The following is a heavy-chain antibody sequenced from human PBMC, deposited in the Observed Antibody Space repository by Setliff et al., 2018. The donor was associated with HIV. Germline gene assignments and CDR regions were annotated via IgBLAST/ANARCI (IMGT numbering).Heavy chain of an antibody. V-gene: IGHV3-7*03. CDR3: ARVLLRTNAVYGVVSNRFDP. CDR1: GFTFSDFW. D-gene: IGHD2-8*01. CDR2: VSPDGSRS. J-gene: IGHJ5*02. Sequence: GGSLRLSCAASGFTFSDFWMHWVRQAPGKGLEWVASVSPDGSRSYCVGSVKGRCTASRDNAKSSLYLQMNSLRAEDTAVYYCARVLLRTNAVYGVVSNRFDPWGQGTLVTVSS.